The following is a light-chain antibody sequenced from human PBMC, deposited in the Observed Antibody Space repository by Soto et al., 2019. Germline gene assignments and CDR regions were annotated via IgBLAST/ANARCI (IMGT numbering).Light chain of an antibody. Sequence: EVVMMQSPATLSVSPGERATLSCWASQSVRSDLAWYQQKPGQTPRLLIYGASTRAPGIPARFSGSGSGTEFTLTISSLQSEDFAVYYCQQYNNWPPITFGQGTRLEIK. J-gene: IGKJ5*01. CDR3: QQYNNWPPIT. CDR1: QSVRSD. V-gene: IGKV3-15*01. CDR2: GAS.